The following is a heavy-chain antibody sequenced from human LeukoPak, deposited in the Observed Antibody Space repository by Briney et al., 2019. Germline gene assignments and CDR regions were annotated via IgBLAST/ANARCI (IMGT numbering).Heavy chain of an antibody. CDR3: ARPFQDYDKGTFFYFFDF. V-gene: IGHV4-59*04. CDR1: GGSISSYY. Sequence: SETLSLTCTVSGGSISSYYWGWIRQPPGKGLEWIGTFHFSGSTYYNPSLKSRVTISVDTSKNSVSLMLRSVTAADTAVYFCARPFQDYDKGTFFYFFDFWGQGILVTVSS. J-gene: IGHJ4*02. CDR2: FHFSGST. D-gene: IGHD3-22*01.